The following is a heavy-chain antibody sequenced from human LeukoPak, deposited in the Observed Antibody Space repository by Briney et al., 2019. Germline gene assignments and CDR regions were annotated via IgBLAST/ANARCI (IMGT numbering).Heavy chain of an antibody. Sequence: GESLKISCKASGYSFTNYWIGWVRQMPGKGLEWMGIIYPGDSDTRYSPSFQGQVTIPADKSISTAYLQWSSLKASDTAMYYCGRRREAYNLDYWGQGTLVTVSS. CDR3: GRRREAYNLDY. V-gene: IGHV5-51*01. CDR1: GYSFTNYW. D-gene: IGHD5-24*01. J-gene: IGHJ4*02. CDR2: IYPGDSDT.